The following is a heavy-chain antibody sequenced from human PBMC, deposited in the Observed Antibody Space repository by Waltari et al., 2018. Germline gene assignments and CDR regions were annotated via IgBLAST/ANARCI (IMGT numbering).Heavy chain of an antibody. Sequence: QLQLQESGPGLVKPSETLSLTCTVSGGSISSSSYYWGWIRQPPGKGLEWIGSIYYSGSTYYNPALKSRVTIAVDTSKNQFSLKLSSVTAADTAVYYCARHPRGYCSGGSCPIYYFDYWGQGTLVTVSS. CDR1: GGSISSSSYY. CDR2: IYYSGST. CDR3: ARHPRGYCSGGSCPIYYFDY. V-gene: IGHV4-39*01. J-gene: IGHJ4*02. D-gene: IGHD2-15*01.